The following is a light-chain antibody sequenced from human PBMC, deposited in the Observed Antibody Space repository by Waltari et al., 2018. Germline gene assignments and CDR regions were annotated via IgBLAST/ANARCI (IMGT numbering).Light chain of an antibody. Sequence: QSALTQPRSVSGPPGQSVTISCTGTSSDVGGYDFLSWYQQHPGKAPKLIMYYVSPRPSGVPDRFPGSKSGNTASLTITGLQAEDEAEYYCCSHAGSDTLWVFGGGTKVTVL. CDR2: YVS. J-gene: IGLJ3*02. V-gene: IGLV2-11*01. CDR3: CSHAGSDTLWV. CDR1: SSDVGGYDF.